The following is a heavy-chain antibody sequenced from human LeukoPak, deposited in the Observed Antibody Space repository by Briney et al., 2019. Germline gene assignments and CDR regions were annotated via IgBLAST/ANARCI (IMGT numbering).Heavy chain of an antibody. CDR2: IYYSGST. Sequence: SEPLSLTCTVSGGSISRYYWSWIRQSPGKGLEWIAYIYYSGSTNYNPSLKSRVTISVDTSNNQFSLKVDSVTAADTAVYYCARHDMDVAGGGLDYFDYWGQGTLVTVSS. J-gene: IGHJ4*02. V-gene: IGHV4-59*08. CDR1: GGSISRYY. CDR3: ARHDMDVAGGGLDYFDY. D-gene: IGHD1-26*01.